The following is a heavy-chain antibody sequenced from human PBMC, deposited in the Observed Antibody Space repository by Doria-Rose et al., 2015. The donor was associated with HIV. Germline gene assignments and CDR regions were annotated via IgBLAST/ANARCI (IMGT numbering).Heavy chain of an antibody. Sequence: QVTLKESGPVLVKPTGTLTLTCTVSGVSLSSPGMGVSWICQPPGKALEWLANLFSDDERSYKTSLKSRLSISRCTSKSQVVLTMTDMDPVDTATYYCARIKSSRWYHKYYFDFWGQGTLVIV. J-gene: IGHJ4*02. D-gene: IGHD6-13*01. CDR3: ARIKSSRWYHKYYFDF. CDR2: LFSDDER. CDR1: GVSLSSPGMG. V-gene: IGHV2-26*01.